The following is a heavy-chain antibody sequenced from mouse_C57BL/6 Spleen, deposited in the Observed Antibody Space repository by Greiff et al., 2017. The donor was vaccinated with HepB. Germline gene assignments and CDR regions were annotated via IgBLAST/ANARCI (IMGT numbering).Heavy chain of an antibody. CDR3: TREPVTTVVDWYFDV. Sequence: VQVVESGEGLVKPGGSLKLSCAASGFTFSSYAMSWVRQTPEKRLEWVAYISSGGDYIYYADTVKGRFTISRDNARNTLYLQMSSLKSEDTAMYYCTREPVTTVVDWYFDVWGTGTTVTVSS. J-gene: IGHJ1*03. CDR2: ISSGGDYI. D-gene: IGHD1-1*01. CDR1: GFTFSSYA. V-gene: IGHV5-9-1*02.